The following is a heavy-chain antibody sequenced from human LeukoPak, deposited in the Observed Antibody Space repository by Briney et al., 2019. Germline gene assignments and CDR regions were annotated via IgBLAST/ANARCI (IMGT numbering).Heavy chain of an antibody. CDR2: ISGSGGMI. V-gene: IGHV3-23*01. CDR3: AKGRSESYYDAFDI. D-gene: IGHD1-26*01. CDR1: GFTFSSYS. J-gene: IGHJ3*02. Sequence: GGSLRLSCAASGFTFSSYSMNWVRQAPGKGLEWVSGISGSGGMIYYADSVKGRFSISRDNSKKTLYLQMNSLRAEDTAVYYCAKGRSESYYDAFDIWGQGTMVTVSS.